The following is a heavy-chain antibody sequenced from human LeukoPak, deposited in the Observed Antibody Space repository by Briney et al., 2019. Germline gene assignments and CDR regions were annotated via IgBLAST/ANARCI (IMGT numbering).Heavy chain of an antibody. J-gene: IGHJ6*02. CDR3: ARENPITIFGVVRDPRMDV. CDR1: GYTFTSYY. D-gene: IGHD3-3*01. CDR2: INPSGGST. Sequence: ASVKVSCKASGYTFTSYYMPWVRQAPGQGLEWMGIINPSGGSTSYAQKFQGRVTMTRDTSTSTVYMELSSLRSEDTAVYYCARENPITIFGVVRDPRMDVWGQGTTVTVSS. V-gene: IGHV1-46*01.